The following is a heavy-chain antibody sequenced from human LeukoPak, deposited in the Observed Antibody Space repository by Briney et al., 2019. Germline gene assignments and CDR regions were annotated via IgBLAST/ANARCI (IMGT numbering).Heavy chain of an antibody. CDR2: ISYDGSNK. CDR3: AKATSGSYGFTTD. J-gene: IGHJ4*02. Sequence: GGSLRLSRAASGFTFSSYGMHWVRQAPGKGLEWVAVISYDGSNKYYADSVKGRFTISRDNSKNTLYLQMNSLRAEDTAVYYCAKATSGSYGFTTDWGQGTLVTVSS. D-gene: IGHD1-26*01. V-gene: IGHV3-30*18. CDR1: GFTFSSYG.